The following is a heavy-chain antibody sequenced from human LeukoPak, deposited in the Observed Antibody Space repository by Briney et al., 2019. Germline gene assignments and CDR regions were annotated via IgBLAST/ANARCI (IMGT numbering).Heavy chain of an antibody. D-gene: IGHD3-10*01. CDR1: GFTLSSYG. J-gene: IGHJ5*02. V-gene: IGHV3-30*18. Sequence: GGSLRLSCAASGFTLSSYGMHWVRQAPGKGLEWVAVISYDGSNKYYADSVKGRFTISRDNSKNTLYLQMNSLRVEDAAVYYCSKDLTSDFGGDLDPWGQGTLVTVSS. CDR2: ISYDGSNK. CDR3: SKDLTSDFGGDLDP.